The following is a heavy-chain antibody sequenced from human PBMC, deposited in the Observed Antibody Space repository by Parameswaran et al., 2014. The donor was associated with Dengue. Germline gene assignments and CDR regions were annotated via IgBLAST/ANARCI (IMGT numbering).Heavy chain of an antibody. D-gene: IGHD2-2*01. Sequence: VRQAPGKGLEWIGEINHSGSTNYNPSLKSRVTISVDTSKNQFSLKLSSVTAADTAVYYCARSTTQGYCSSTSCYGGGYYFDYWGQGTLVTVSS. CDR2: INHSGST. CDR3: ARSTTQGYCSSTSCYGGGYYFDY. V-gene: IGHV4-34*01. J-gene: IGHJ4*02.